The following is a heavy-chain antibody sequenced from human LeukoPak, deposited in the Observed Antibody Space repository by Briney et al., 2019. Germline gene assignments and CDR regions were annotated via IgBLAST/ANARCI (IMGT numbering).Heavy chain of an antibody. Sequence: GGSLRLSCAASGFTFSGCAMSWVRLAPGKGLEWVAVITGSGGNTYYADSVKGRFTISRDNSKDTLFLQMDSLRAADTAIYYCAKQEGQRFGQYYFDYWGPGTQVTVSS. CDR1: GFTFSGCA. J-gene: IGHJ4*02. CDR3: AKQEGQRFGQYYFDY. CDR2: ITGSGGNT. V-gene: IGHV3-23*01. D-gene: IGHD3-10*01.